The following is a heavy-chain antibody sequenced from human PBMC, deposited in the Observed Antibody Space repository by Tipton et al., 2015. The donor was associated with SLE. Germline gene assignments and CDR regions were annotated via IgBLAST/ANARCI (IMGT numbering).Heavy chain of an antibody. Sequence: SLRLSCTASGFTFSMYWMPWVRQAPGKGLVWVSRINSDGSSTGYADPVKGRLTIFRDNAKNTLYLQMNSLRAEDTAVYYCARGSGYSYGPFDYWGQGTLVSVSS. CDR3: ARGSGYSYGPFDY. V-gene: IGHV3-74*01. J-gene: IGHJ4*02. CDR1: GFTFSMYW. CDR2: INSDGSST. D-gene: IGHD5-18*01.